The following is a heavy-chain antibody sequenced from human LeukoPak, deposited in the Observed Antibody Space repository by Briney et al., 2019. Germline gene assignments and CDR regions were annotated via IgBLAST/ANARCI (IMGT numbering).Heavy chain of an antibody. CDR3: ARARVAYCGGDCYSGWFDP. Sequence: PSGTLSLTCAVSGGSISSSNWWSWVRQPPGKGLEWIGEIYHSGSTNYNPSLKSRVTISVDKSKNQFSLKLSSVTAADTAVYYCARARVAYCGGDCYSGWFDPWGQGTLVTVSS. D-gene: IGHD2-21*02. CDR1: GGSISSSNW. J-gene: IGHJ5*02. V-gene: IGHV4-4*02. CDR2: IYHSGST.